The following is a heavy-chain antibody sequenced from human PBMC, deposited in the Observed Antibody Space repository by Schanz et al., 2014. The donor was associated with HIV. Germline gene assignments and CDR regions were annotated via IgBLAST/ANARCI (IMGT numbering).Heavy chain of an antibody. CDR1: GFTLSNSA. CDR2: ISFDGSNK. Sequence: QVQMVESGGGVVQPGRSLRLSCAASGFTLSNSAMHWVRQAPGKGLEWVAIISFDGSNKYYADSVKGRFTISRDNSKNTLYLQMNSLRAEDTAVYYCAREYYSRNWNWFDPWGQGTLVTVSS. J-gene: IGHJ5*02. V-gene: IGHV3-30-3*01. CDR3: AREYYSRNWNWFDP. D-gene: IGHD6-13*01.